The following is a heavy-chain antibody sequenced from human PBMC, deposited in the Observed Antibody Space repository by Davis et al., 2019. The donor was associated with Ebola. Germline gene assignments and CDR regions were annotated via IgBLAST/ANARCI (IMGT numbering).Heavy chain of an antibody. J-gene: IGHJ6*02. CDR1: GFSVSHNY. V-gene: IGHV4-34*01. CDR2: IDHSGST. Sequence: ESLKISCVVSGFSVSHNYMSWVRRPPGRGLEWIGEIDHSGSTNYNPFLKSRVTMSVDTSKNPFSLNLSAGTAADTAVYYCARASGRFWSGYYRPYDKDVWGQGATVTVSS. D-gene: IGHD3-3*01. CDR3: ARASGRFWSGYYRPYDKDV.